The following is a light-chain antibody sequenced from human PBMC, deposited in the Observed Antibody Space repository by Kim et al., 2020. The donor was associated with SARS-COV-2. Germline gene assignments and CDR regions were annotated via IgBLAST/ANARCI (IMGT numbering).Light chain of an antibody. Sequence: SASPGQTASITCSGDKLGDKYACWYQQKPGQSPVLVIYQDSKRPSGIPERFSGSNSGNTATLTISGTQAMDEADYYCQAWDSSTYVFGTGTKVTVL. CDR2: QDS. J-gene: IGLJ1*01. CDR1: KLGDKY. CDR3: QAWDSSTYV. V-gene: IGLV3-1*01.